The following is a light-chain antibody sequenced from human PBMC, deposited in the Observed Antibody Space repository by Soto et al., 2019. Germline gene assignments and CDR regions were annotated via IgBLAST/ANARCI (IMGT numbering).Light chain of an antibody. Sequence: DIQMTQSPSTLSASVGDRVTITCRASERIINWLAWYQQKPGKTPNLLIYYASILESGVPSRFSGSGSGTEFTLTISSLQPDDFATYYCQQYNSYSYTFGQGTKLEIK. V-gene: IGKV1-5*01. CDR2: YAS. CDR3: QQYNSYSYT. CDR1: ERIINW. J-gene: IGKJ2*01.